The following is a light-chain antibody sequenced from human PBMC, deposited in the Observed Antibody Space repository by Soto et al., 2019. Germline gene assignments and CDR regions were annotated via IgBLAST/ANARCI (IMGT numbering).Light chain of an antibody. V-gene: IGKV3-20*01. J-gene: IGKJ5*01. CDR1: QSVNNNF. CDR2: AAS. CDR3: QYYGNSRIT. Sequence: EIVLTQSPGTLSLSPGERVTLSCRASQSVNNNFLSWYQQKPGQAPKLLIYAASSGATGIPDRFSGSGSGTDFTLTINRLEPEDFVVYYCQYYGNSRITFGQGTRWRL.